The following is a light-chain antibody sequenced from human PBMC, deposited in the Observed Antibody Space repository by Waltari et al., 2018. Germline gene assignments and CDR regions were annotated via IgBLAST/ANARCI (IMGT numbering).Light chain of an antibody. V-gene: IGKV3-11*01. CDR1: QSASKS. CDR3: QQRNDWPLT. J-gene: IGKJ4*01. CDR2: DAS. Sequence: EIVLTQSPATLSWSPGERDTLSCRASQSASKSVTWYQQSPGHPPRLLIYDASNRAAGVPYMFDAFGSGTDFTLTIYSLEPEDFAVYYCQQRNDWPLTFGGGTRVEIK.